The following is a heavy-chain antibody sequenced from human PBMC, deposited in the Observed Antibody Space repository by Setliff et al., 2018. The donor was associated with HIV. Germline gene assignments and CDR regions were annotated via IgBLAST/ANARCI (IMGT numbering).Heavy chain of an antibody. Sequence: GGSLRLSCAASGFTFSSYGMHWVRQAPGKGLEWVAVIWYDGTNIYYADSVKGRFTISRDNFKNTLFLQMNSLRAEDTAVYYCARDQEWLVEVEGDALHIWGQGTMVTVSS. D-gene: IGHD6-19*01. J-gene: IGHJ3*02. V-gene: IGHV3-33*01. CDR2: IWYDGTNI. CDR3: ARDQEWLVEVEGDALHI. CDR1: GFTFSSYG.